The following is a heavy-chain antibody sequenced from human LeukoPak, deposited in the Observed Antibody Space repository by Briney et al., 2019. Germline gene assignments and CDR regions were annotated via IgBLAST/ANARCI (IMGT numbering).Heavy chain of an antibody. CDR3: ATTSSSLPCDY. Sequence: GEPLKISWKGFGSSFTSYWIGWVGQIPGKGLDWTGIFYPVDFDTSYKPSFQGQFTSSADKSISTAYLQESSLKASDTPMYYCATTSSSLPCDYWAQRTLDRVSS. CDR1: GSSFTSYW. J-gene: IGHJ4*02. CDR2: FYPVDFDT. V-gene: IGHV5-51*01. D-gene: IGHD6-13*01.